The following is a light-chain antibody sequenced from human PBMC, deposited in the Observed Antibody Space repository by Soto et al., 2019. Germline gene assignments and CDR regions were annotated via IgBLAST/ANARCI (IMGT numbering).Light chain of an antibody. Sequence: DIQMTQSPSSLSASVGDRVTITCQASQDIRNRVNWHQFKPGKAPKLLIYDAFNLEAGVPSRFSGSGYGTTFVLTISSLQPEDSATYYCQQHDNLPDTFGGGTKVEIK. J-gene: IGKJ4*01. CDR3: QQHDNLPDT. CDR2: DAF. CDR1: QDIRNR. V-gene: IGKV1-33*01.